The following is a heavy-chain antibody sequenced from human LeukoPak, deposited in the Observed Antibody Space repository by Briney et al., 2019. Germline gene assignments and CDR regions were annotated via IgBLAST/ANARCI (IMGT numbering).Heavy chain of an antibody. D-gene: IGHD5-12*01. V-gene: IGHV4-59*08. CDR3: ARGSGYKAFDY. CDR2: IYYTGST. Sequence: SETVSLTCTVSGGTINNYYWSWVRQPPGAGLEWLAYIYYTGSTNYNPSLKSRVTISVDTSENQFSLRLSSVTAADTAVYYCARGSGYKAFDYWGQGTLVTVSS. J-gene: IGHJ4*02. CDR1: GGTINNYY.